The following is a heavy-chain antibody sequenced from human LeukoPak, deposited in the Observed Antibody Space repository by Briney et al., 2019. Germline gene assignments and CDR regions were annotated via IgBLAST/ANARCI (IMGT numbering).Heavy chain of an antibody. CDR3: ARSYSGIPYYFDY. J-gene: IGHJ4*02. D-gene: IGHD1-26*01. Sequence: SETLSLTCTVSGDSISGYYWSWIRQPPGKGLEWVGNIYHSGSTNYSPSLKSRVTISVDTSKNQFSLKLSSVTAADTAVYYCARSYSGIPYYFDYWGQGTLVTVSS. CDR1: GDSISGYY. CDR2: IYHSGST. V-gene: IGHV4-59*01.